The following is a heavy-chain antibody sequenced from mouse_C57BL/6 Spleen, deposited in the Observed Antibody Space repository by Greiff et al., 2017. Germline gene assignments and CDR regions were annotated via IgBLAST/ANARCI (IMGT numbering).Heavy chain of an antibody. CDR3: ARSDGSSLAWFAY. CDR2: IYPGDGDT. J-gene: IGHJ3*01. Sequence: QVQLQQSGPELVKPGASVKISCKASGYAFSSSWMNWVKQRPGKGLEWIGRIYPGDGDTNYNGKFKGKATLTADKSSSTAYMQLSSLTSEDSAVYFCARSDGSSLAWFAYWGKGTLVTISA. V-gene: IGHV1-82*01. CDR1: GYAFSSSW. D-gene: IGHD1-1*01.